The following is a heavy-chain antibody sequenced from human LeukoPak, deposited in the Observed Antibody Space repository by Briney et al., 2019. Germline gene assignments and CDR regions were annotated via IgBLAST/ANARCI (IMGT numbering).Heavy chain of an antibody. CDR1: GCSISSDYY. CDR2: INHSGNT. CDR3: ARLSGDYDWYFDL. D-gene: IGHD2-21*02. V-gene: IGHV4-38-2*01. J-gene: IGHJ2*01. Sequence: SETLSLTCAVSGCSISSDYYWGWIRHPPGRVVGWIGSINHSGNTYYNPSIRSRVTISVDTSKNQFSLKLSSVTAADTAVYYCARLSGDYDWYFDLWGRGTLVTVSS.